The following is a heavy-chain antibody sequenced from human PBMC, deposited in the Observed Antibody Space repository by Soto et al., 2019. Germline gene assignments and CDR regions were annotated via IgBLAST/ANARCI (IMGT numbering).Heavy chain of an antibody. Sequence: QIALKESGPTLLSPTQTLTLTCTFSGFSLSTNGVGVGWIRQPPGKALEWLAFIYWDDDKRYSPSLKNRLTITKDTSKNQVVLTMTNMDPVDTATYFCVHGRRWSSSWNSGWFDPWGQGILVTVSS. CDR1: GFSLSTNGVG. V-gene: IGHV2-5*02. J-gene: IGHJ5*02. CDR3: VHGRRWSSSWNSGWFDP. D-gene: IGHD3-10*01. CDR2: IYWDDDK.